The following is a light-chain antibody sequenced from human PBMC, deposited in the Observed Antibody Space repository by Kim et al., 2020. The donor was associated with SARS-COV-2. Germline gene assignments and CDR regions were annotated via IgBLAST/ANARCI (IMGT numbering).Light chain of an antibody. CDR1: TGHSSYA. CDR3: QTWGTGIRV. J-gene: IGLJ3*02. V-gene: IGLV4-69*01. CDR2: LNSDRRH. Sequence: ASVKLTCTLSTGHSSYATAWHQQQPEQGRRSFMKLNSDRRHTQGHGIPERFSGSSSGAERYRTISGRKTEDEADNYSQTWGTGIRVFGGGTQLTVL.